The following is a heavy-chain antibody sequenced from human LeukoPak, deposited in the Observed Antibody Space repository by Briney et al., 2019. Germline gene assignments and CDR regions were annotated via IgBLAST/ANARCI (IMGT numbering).Heavy chain of an antibody. J-gene: IGHJ4*02. D-gene: IGHD4-11*01. CDR2: MNEDGSEK. V-gene: IGHV3-7*01. CDR1: GFGFSNYW. CDR3: ARDRGYSNSDY. Sequence: PGGSLRLSCAASGFGFSNYWMSWVRQAPGKGLEWVANMNEDGSEKNYVDSVKGRFTISRDNAQDSLYLQMNSLRAEDTAVYYCARDRGYSNSDYWGQGTLLTVSS.